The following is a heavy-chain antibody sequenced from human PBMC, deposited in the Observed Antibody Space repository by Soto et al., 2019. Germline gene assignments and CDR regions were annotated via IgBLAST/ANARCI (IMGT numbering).Heavy chain of an antibody. CDR1: GYSFTSYW. D-gene: IGHD2-2*01. CDR2: IDPSDSYT. CDR3: ARHSKGGVVVVPALMGV. V-gene: IGHV5-10-1*01. Sequence: PGESLKISCKGSGYSFTSYWISWVRQMPGKGLEWMGRIDPSDSYTNYSPSFQGHVTISADKSISTAYLQWSSLKASDTAMYYCARHSKGGVVVVPALMGVWGQGTTVTVSS. J-gene: IGHJ6*02.